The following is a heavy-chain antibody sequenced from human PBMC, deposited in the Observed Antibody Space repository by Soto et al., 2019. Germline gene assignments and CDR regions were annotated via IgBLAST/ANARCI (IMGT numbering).Heavy chain of an antibody. CDR3: ARDVVEWAAAGILEDYYYYYGMDV. CDR1: GGTFSSYA. J-gene: IGHJ6*02. D-gene: IGHD6-13*01. V-gene: IGHV1-69*12. Sequence: QVQLVQSGAEVKKPGSSVKVSCKASGGTFSSYAISWVRQAPGQGLEWMGGIIPIFGTANYAQKFQGRVTITADESTSTAYMELSSLRSEDTAVYYCARDVVEWAAAGILEDYYYYYGMDVWGQGTTVTVSS. CDR2: IIPIFGTA.